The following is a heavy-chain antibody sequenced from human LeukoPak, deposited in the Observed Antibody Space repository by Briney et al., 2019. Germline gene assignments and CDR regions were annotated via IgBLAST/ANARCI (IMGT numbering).Heavy chain of an antibody. D-gene: IGHD3-22*01. V-gene: IGHV1-69*01. CDR1: GGTFSSYA. J-gene: IGHJ6*03. Sequence: GSSVKVSCKASGGTFSSYAISWVRQAPGQGLEWMGGIIPIFGTANYAQKFQGRVTITADESTSTVYMELSSLRSEDTAVYYCARGGLIVVFVSHYMDVWGKGTTVTVSS. CDR3: ARGGLIVVFVSHYMDV. CDR2: IIPIFGTA.